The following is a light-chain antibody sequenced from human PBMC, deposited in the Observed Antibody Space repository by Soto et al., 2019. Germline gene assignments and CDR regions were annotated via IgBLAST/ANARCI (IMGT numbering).Light chain of an antibody. Sequence: QSALTQPASVSGSPGQSITISCIGTSSDVGGYDYVSWYQQHPGKAPKLMIYDVTNRPSGVSNRFSGSKSGNTASLTISGLQAEDEADYYCISYASINTYVFGTGTKLTVL. J-gene: IGLJ1*01. CDR1: SSDVGGYDY. CDR2: DVT. CDR3: ISYASINTYV. V-gene: IGLV2-14*01.